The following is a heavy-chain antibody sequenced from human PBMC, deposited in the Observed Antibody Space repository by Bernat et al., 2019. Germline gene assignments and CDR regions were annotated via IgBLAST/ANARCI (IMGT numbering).Heavy chain of an antibody. CDR2: IYYSGST. CDR1: GGSISSSSYY. D-gene: IGHD6-6*01. Sequence: QLQLQESGPGLVKPSETLSLTCTVSGGSISSSSYYWGWIRQPPGKGLEWIGSIYYSGSTYYNPSLKSRVTISVDTSKNQFSLKLSSVPAADTAVYYCARLAPIAARPAPYYYGMDVWGQGTTVTVSS. CDR3: ARLAPIAARPAPYYYGMDV. J-gene: IGHJ6*02. V-gene: IGHV4-39*01.